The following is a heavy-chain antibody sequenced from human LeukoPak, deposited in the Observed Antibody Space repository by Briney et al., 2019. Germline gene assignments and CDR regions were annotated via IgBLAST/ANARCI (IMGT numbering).Heavy chain of an antibody. V-gene: IGHV3-53*01. Sequence: PGGSLRLSCAASGFTVSSNYMSWVRQAPGKGLEWVSVIYSGGSTYYADSVKGRFTISRDNSKNTLYLQMVSLRAEDTALYYCAKLRRVAITGAPDYWGQGTLVTVPS. J-gene: IGHJ4*02. D-gene: IGHD3-22*01. CDR3: AKLRRVAITGAPDY. CDR1: GFTVSSNY. CDR2: IYSGGST.